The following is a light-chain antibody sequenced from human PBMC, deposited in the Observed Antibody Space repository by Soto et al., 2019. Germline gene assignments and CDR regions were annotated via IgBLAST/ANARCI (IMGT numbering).Light chain of an antibody. V-gene: IGKV3-20*01. CDR1: QSVSSSY. J-gene: IGKJ2*01. Sequence: EIVLTQSPGTLSLSPGERATLSCRASQSVSSSYLAWYQQKPGQAPRLLIYGASSRATGIPDRFSGSGSGTDFTLTSSRLEPEDFAVCYWQRYGGSPPYTSGQGTKLEIK. CDR3: QRYGGSPPYT. CDR2: GAS.